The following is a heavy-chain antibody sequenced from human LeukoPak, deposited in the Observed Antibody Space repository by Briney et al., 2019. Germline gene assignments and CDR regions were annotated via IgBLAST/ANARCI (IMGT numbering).Heavy chain of an antibody. CDR2: ISGSGGST. CDR3: AGIGFRDYGGNPGY. V-gene: IGHV3-23*01. D-gene: IGHD4-23*01. J-gene: IGHJ4*02. CDR1: GFTFSSYA. Sequence: GSLRLSCAASGFTFSSYAMSWVRQAPGKGLEWVSAISGSGGSTYYADSVKGRFTISRGNSKNTLYLQMNSLRAEDTAVYYCAGIGFRDYGGNPGYWGQGTLVTVSS.